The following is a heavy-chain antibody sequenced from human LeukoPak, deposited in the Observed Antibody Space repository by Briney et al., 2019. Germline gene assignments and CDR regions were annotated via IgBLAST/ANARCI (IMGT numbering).Heavy chain of an antibody. Sequence: GESLKISCKGSGYSFTSYWIGWVRQMPGKGLEWMGIIYPGDSDTRYSPSFQGQVTISVDKSINTAYLQWSSLKASDTAMYYCARGMQWFGELRTTFDNWGQGTLVTVSS. CDR1: GYSFTSYW. J-gene: IGHJ4*02. CDR2: IYPGDSDT. V-gene: IGHV5-51*01. D-gene: IGHD3-10*01. CDR3: ARGMQWFGELRTTFDN.